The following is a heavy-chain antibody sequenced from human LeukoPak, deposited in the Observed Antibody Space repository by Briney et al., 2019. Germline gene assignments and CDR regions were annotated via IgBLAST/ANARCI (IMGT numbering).Heavy chain of an antibody. CDR1: GFTFSSYS. Sequence: PGGSQRLSCAASGFTFSSYSMNWVRQAPGKGLEWVSSISSSSSYIYYADSVKGRFIISRDNAKNSVYLQMSSLRAEDTAVYYCARDWGATVREEFDYWGQGTLVTVSS. V-gene: IGHV3-21*01. CDR2: ISSSSSYI. J-gene: IGHJ4*02. D-gene: IGHD1-26*01. CDR3: ARDWGATVREEFDY.